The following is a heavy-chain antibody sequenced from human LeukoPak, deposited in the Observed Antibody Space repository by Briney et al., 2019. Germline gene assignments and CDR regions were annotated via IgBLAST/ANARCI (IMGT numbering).Heavy chain of an antibody. J-gene: IGHJ6*03. V-gene: IGHV4-38-2*01. CDR2: IYHSGST. CDR3: ARHGMSDYYYYYYMDV. Sequence: PSETLSLTCAFSGYSISSGYYWGWIRQPPGKGLEWIGSIYHSGSTYYNPSLKSRVTISVDTSKNQFSLKLSSVTAADTAVYYCARHGMSDYYYYYYMDVWGKGTTVTVSS. CDR1: GYSISSGYY. D-gene: IGHD1-26*01.